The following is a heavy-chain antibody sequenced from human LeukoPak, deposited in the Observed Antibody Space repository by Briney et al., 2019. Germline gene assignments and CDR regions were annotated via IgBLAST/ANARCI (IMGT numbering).Heavy chain of an antibody. CDR3: ARTRCSSTSCLGYFDY. CDR2: ISAYNGNT. CDR1: GYTFTSYG. D-gene: IGHD2-2*01. V-gene: IGHV1-18*01. J-gene: IGHJ4*02. Sequence: ASVKVSCKASGYTFTSYGISWVRQAPGQGLEWMGWISAYNGNTNYAQKLQGRVTMTTDTSTSTAYMELRSLRSDDTAVYYCARTRCSSTSCLGYFDYWGQGTLVTVSS.